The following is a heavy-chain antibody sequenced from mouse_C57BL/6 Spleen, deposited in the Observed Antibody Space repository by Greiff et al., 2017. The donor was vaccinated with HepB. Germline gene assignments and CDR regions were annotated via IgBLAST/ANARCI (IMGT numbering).Heavy chain of an antibody. CDR1: GYSITSGYY. J-gene: IGHJ2*01. D-gene: IGHD1-1*02. V-gene: IGHV3-6*01. CDR3: ARDRGGIFDY. CDR2: ISYDGSN. Sequence: DVKLQESGPGLVKPSQSLSLTCSVTGYSITSGYYWNWIRQFPGNKLEWMGYISYDGSNNYNPSLKNRISITRDTSKNQFFLKLNSVTTEDTATYYCARDRGGIFDYWGQGTTLTVSS.